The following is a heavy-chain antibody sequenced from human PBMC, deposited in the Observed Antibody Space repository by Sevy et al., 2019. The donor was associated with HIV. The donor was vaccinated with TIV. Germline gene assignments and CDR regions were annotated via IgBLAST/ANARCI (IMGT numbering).Heavy chain of an antibody. Sequence: SETLSLTCTVSGGSITSLYWNWIRQPPGKGLGWIANIYYNGHINYNPSLQSRVTLSLDTSKNHFSPRLSSVTAADTAMYYCAGENAWGRGYSWGQGTLVTVSS. CDR1: GGSITSLY. CDR2: IYYNGHI. CDR3: AGENAWGRGYS. D-gene: IGHD1-26*01. J-gene: IGHJ4*02. V-gene: IGHV4-59*08.